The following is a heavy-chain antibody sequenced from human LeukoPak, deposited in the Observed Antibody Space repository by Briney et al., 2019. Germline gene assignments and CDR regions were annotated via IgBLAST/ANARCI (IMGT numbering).Heavy chain of an antibody. J-gene: IGHJ4*02. CDR3: ARYGYSSGFYSFDY. CDR2: IYYSGST. D-gene: IGHD6-19*01. V-gene: IGHV4-59*01. Sequence: KPSEALSLTCSVSGGSISSYYWSWIRQPPGKGLEWIGYIYYSGSTNYNPSLESRVTISMDTSKNQFSLKLTSVTAADTAVYYCARYGYSSGFYSFDYWGQGTLVTVSS. CDR1: GGSISSYY.